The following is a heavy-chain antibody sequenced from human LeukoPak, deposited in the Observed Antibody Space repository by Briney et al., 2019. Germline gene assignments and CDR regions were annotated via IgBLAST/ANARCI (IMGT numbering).Heavy chain of an antibody. Sequence: GGSLRLSCVASGFTFSSYAMSWVRQAPGKGLQWVGRIKSKTDGGTTDYAAPVKGRFTISRDDSKNTLYLQMNSLKTEDAAVYYCTTGAVAATGYWGQGTLVTVSS. CDR3: TTGAVAATGY. CDR1: GFTFSSYA. V-gene: IGHV3-15*01. CDR2: IKSKTDGGTT. D-gene: IGHD6-19*01. J-gene: IGHJ4*02.